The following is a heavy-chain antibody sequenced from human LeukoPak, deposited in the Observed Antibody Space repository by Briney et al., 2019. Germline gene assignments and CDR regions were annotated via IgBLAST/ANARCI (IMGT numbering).Heavy chain of an antibody. CDR1: GFTFSSYA. V-gene: IGHV3-23*01. CDR3: AKGLEQTSGFYGGSDYFDY. CDR2: ISGSGGST. J-gene: IGHJ4*02. Sequence: GGSLRLSCAASGFTFSSYAMSWVRQAPGKGLEWVSAISGSGGSTYYADSVKGRFTISRDNSKNTLYLQMNSLRAEDTAVYYCAKGLEQTSGFYGGSDYFDYWGQGTLVTVSS. D-gene: IGHD4-23*01.